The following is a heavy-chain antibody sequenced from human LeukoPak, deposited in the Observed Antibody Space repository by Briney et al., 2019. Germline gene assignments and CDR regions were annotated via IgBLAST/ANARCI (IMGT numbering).Heavy chain of an antibody. V-gene: IGHV4-59*08. CDR3: ARRGASSSEEY. CDR2: IYYSGST. J-gene: IGHJ4*02. Sequence: NPSETLSLTCTVSGGSISSYYWSWIRQPPGKGLEWIGYIYYSGSTNYNPSLKSRVTISVDTSKNRFSLKLSSVTAADTAVYYCARRGASSSEEYWGQGTLVIVSS. CDR1: GGSISSYY. D-gene: IGHD6-6*01.